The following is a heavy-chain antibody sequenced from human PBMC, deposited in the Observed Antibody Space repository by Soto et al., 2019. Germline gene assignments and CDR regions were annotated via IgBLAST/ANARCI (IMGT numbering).Heavy chain of an antibody. D-gene: IGHD5-12*01. CDR3: ARRYSGYDYSIMEV. Sequence: SETLSLTCTVSGGSISSYYWNWIRQPPGKGLEWIGYIDYSGSTNYNPSLKSRVTISVDTSKKQFSLKLSSVTAADTAVYYCARRYSGYDYSIMEVWGQGTTVTVSS. J-gene: IGHJ6*02. CDR1: GGSISSYY. V-gene: IGHV4-59*01. CDR2: IDYSGST.